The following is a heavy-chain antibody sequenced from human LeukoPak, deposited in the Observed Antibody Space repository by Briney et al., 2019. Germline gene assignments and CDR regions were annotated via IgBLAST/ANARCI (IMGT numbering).Heavy chain of an antibody. D-gene: IGHD4-17*01. V-gene: IGHV1-46*01. J-gene: IGHJ6*02. Sequence: ASVKVSCKASGYTFTSYYMHWVRQAPGHGLEWMGIINPSGGSTSYAQKFQGRVTMTRDTSTSTVYMELSSLRSEDTAVYYCARDTYGDYYYYYGMDVWGQGTTVTVSS. CDR1: GYTFTSYY. CDR2: INPSGGST. CDR3: ARDTYGDYYYYYGMDV.